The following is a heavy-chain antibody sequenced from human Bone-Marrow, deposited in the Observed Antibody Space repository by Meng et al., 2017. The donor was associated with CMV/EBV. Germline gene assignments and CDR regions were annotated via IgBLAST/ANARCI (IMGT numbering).Heavy chain of an antibody. CDR3: AGWGEVGGDQGSFDY. CDR2: ISSSSSTI. J-gene: IGHJ4*02. D-gene: IGHD2-21*02. V-gene: IGHV3-48*04. CDR1: GFTFSSYS. Sequence: GESLKISCAASGFTFSSYSMNWVRQAPGKGLEWVSYISSSSSTIYYADSVKGRFTISRDNAKNSLYLQMNSLRAEDTAVYYCAGWGEVGGDQGSFDYWGQGKLVTVSS.